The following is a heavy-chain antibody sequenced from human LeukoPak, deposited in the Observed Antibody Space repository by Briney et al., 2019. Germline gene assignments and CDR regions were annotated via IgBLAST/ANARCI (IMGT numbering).Heavy chain of an antibody. CDR1: GFTFSSYG. D-gene: IGHD6-13*01. J-gene: IGHJ5*02. CDR2: IRYDGSNK. Sequence: PGGSLRLSCAASGFTFSSYGVHWVRQAPGKGLEWVAFIRYDGSNKYYADSVKGRFTISRDNSKNTLYLQMNSLRAEDTAVYYCAKGYSSSWFSNWFDPWGQGTLVTVSS. CDR3: AKGYSSSWFSNWFDP. V-gene: IGHV3-30*02.